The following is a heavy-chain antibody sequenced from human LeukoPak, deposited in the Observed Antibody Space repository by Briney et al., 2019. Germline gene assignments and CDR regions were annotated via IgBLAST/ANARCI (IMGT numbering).Heavy chain of an antibody. CDR2: ISGSGGST. CDR3: AKSNNARKVAAPGDFDY. D-gene: IGHD2-15*01. CDR1: GFTFSSYA. Sequence: PGGSLRLSCAASGFTFSSYAMSWVRQAPGKGLEWVSAISGSGGSTYYADSVKGRFTISRDNSKNTLYLQMNSLRAEDTAVYYCAKSNNARKVAAPGDFDYWGQGTLVTVSS. V-gene: IGHV3-23*01. J-gene: IGHJ4*02.